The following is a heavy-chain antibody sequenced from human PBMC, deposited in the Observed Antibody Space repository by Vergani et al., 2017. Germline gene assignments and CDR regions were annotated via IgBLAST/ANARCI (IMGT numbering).Heavy chain of an antibody. CDR3: ARALSITMVRGVIPDYFDY. J-gene: IGHJ4*02. D-gene: IGHD3-10*01. CDR2: ISAYNGNT. V-gene: IGHV1-18*04. CDR1: GYTFTSYG. Sequence: QVQLVQSGAEVKKPGASVKVSCKASGYTFTSYGISWVRQAPGQGLEWMGWISAYNGNTNYAQKLQGRVTMTTDTSTSTAYMELRSLRSDDTAVYYCARALSITMVRGVIPDYFDYWGQGTLVTVSS.